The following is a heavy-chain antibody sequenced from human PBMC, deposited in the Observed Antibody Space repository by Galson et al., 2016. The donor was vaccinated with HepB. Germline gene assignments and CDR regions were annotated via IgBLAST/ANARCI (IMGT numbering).Heavy chain of an antibody. CDR1: GFIFSNVW. CDR3: ATSEDSAATF. V-gene: IGHV3-7*01. CDR2: INLDGSVR. Sequence: SLRLSCAASGFIFSNVWMSWVRQAPGKGLEWLANINLDGSVRHHVDSVKGRFTNASDNAKNSLYLQMTSLRAEETAVYYCATSEDSAATFWGQGTLVTVSS. D-gene: IGHD4-11*01. J-gene: IGHJ4*02.